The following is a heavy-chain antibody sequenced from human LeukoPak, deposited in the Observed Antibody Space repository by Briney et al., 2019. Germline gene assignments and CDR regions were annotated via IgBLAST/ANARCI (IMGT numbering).Heavy chain of an antibody. CDR3: ARELDYYDSSGYYFFDY. CDR2: INHSGST. CDR1: GGSFSGYY. Sequence: PSETLSLTCAVYGGSFSGYYWGWMRQPPGKGLEWIGEINHSGSTNYNPSLKSRVTISVDTSKNQFSLKLSSVTAADTAVYYCARELDYYDSSGYYFFDYWGQGTLVTVSS. D-gene: IGHD3-22*01. V-gene: IGHV4-34*01. J-gene: IGHJ4*02.